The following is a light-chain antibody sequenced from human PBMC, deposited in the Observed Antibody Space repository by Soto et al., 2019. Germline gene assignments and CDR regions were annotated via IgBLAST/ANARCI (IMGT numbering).Light chain of an antibody. Sequence: QSALTQPASVSGSPGQSITIACTGTSSDVGGYDYVSWFQQNLRKAPKLIIFEVSNRPSGVSYRFSGSKSGNTASLAISGLEAEDEATYYCSSYSSSSTLVFGTGTKLTVL. J-gene: IGLJ1*01. V-gene: IGLV2-14*01. CDR1: SSDVGGYDY. CDR2: EVS. CDR3: SSYSSSSTLV.